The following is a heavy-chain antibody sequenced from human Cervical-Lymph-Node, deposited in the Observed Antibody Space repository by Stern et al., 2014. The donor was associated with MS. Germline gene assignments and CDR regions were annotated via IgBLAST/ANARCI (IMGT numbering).Heavy chain of an antibody. CDR1: GGTFRSFA. CDR3: ASDHPATGRGCKGMNV. D-gene: IGHD3-10*01. CDR2: IIPVFRTP. Sequence: QLVQSGSEVRKPGSSVNVTCKASGGTFRSFAVHWVRQAPGQGLEWVGGIIPVFRTPACAQKFQGRVTIISDESTNTVYVKLSSLPTNGTATYFCASDHPATGRGCKGMNVWGQGTPIAVSS. V-gene: IGHV1-69*01. J-gene: IGHJ6*02.